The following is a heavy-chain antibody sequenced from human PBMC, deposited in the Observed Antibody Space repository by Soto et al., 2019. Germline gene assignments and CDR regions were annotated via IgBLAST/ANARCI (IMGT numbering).Heavy chain of an antibody. D-gene: IGHD6-19*01. CDR2: INAGNGNT. CDR3: AIVRGGAVACTRLAY. V-gene: IGHV1-3*01. Sequence: ASVKVSCKASGYTFTRYAMHWVRQAPEQRLEWMGWINAGNGNTKYSQKLQGRVTMTTDTSTSTAYMELRSLRSDDTAVYYCAIVRGGAVACTRLAYWGQGTLVTVSS. J-gene: IGHJ4*02. CDR1: GYTFTRYA.